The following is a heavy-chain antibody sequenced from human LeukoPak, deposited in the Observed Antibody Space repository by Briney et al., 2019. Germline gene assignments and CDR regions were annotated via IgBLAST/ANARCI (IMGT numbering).Heavy chain of an antibody. CDR2: ISGRDGST. Sequence: PGGSLRLSCAASGFSFSSYAMSWVRQAPGKGLEWVSNISGRDGSTYYADSVKGRFTISRDNSKNTLYLQMNSLRAEDTAVYYCAKDTVAAVAVPYWGQGTLVTVSS. V-gene: IGHV3-23*01. CDR1: GFSFSSYA. D-gene: IGHD6-19*01. CDR3: AKDTVAAVAVPY. J-gene: IGHJ4*02.